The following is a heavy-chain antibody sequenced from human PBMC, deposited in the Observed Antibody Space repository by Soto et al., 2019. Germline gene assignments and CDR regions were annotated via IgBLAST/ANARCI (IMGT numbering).Heavy chain of an antibody. J-gene: IGHJ3*02. CDR3: AVLAATGTGDAFDI. CDR2: ISSSSSTI. V-gene: IGHV3-48*01. CDR1: GFTFSSYS. D-gene: IGHD6-13*01. Sequence: GSLRLSCAASGFTFSSYSMNWVRQAPGKGLEWVSYISSSSSTIYYAENVKGQFTISRDNAKNTLYLQVNSLRAEDTAVYYCAVLAATGTGDAFDIWG.